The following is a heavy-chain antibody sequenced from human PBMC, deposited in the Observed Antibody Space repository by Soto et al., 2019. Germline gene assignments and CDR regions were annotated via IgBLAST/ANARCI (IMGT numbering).Heavy chain of an antibody. V-gene: IGHV3-74*01. J-gene: IGHJ6*02. CDR1: GFTFNIYW. CDR2: INSDASST. Sequence: EVQLVESGGGLVQPGGSLRLSCAASGFTFNIYWMHWVRQAPGKGLVWVSRINSDASSTNYADSVKGRFTISRDNAKNKLELQKNRLRVQDNGVYYRARGVRSGSYPYYHHAKDVWGQGTTVTVSS. D-gene: IGHD1-26*01. CDR3: ARGVRSGSYPYYHHAKDV.